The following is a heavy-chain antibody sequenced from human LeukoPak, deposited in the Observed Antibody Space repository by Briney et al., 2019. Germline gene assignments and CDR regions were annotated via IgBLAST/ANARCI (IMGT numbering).Heavy chain of an antibody. Sequence: PGGSLRLSCAASGFTFSSYAMSWVRQAPGKGLEWVSAISGSGGSTYYADSVKGRFTISRDNSKNTLYLQMNSLRAEDTAVYYCATPHGKARDGYNTPRSHDYWAREPWSPSPQ. V-gene: IGHV3-23*01. CDR3: ATPHGKARDGYNTPRSHDY. CDR2: ISGSGGST. CDR1: GFTFSSYA. J-gene: IGHJ4*02. D-gene: IGHD5-24*01.